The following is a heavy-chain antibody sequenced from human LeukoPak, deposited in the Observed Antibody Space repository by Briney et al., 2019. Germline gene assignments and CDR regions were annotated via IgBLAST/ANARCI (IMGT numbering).Heavy chain of an antibody. CDR2: INAGNGNT. CDR1: GYTFTSYA. J-gene: IGHJ3*02. CDR3: ARVRYSSSEGPHDAFDI. V-gene: IGHV1-3*01. D-gene: IGHD6-6*01. Sequence: ASVKVSCKASGYTFTSYAMHWVRQAPGQRLEWMGWINAGNGNTKYSQKFQARVTITRDTSASTAYMELSSLRSEDTAVYYCARVRYSSSEGPHDAFDIWGQGTMVTVSS.